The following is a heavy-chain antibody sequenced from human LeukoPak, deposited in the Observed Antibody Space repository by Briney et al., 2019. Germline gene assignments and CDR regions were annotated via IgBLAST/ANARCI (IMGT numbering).Heavy chain of an antibody. J-gene: IGHJ6*02. CDR3: ARDIVATIHDYYYGMDV. CDR1: GGTFSCYA. Sequence: ASVKVSCKASGGTFSCYAISWVRQAPGQGLEWMGRIIPILGIANYAQKFQGRVTITADKSTSTAYMELSSLRSEDTAVYYCARDIVATIHDYYYGMDVWGQGTTVSVSS. V-gene: IGHV1-69*04. D-gene: IGHD5-12*01. CDR2: IIPILGIA.